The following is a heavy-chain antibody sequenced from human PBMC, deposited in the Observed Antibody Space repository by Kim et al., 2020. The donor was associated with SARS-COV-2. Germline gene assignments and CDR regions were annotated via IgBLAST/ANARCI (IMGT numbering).Heavy chain of an antibody. CDR2: INPSGGST. D-gene: IGHD2-2*01. CDR3: ARGYCSSTSCYYYYYGMDV. J-gene: IGHJ6*02. V-gene: IGHV1-46*01. CDR1: GYTFTSYY. Sequence: ASVKVSCKASGYTFTSYYMHWVRQAPGQGLEWMGIINPSGGSTSYAQKFQGRVTMTRDTSTSTGYMELSSLRSEDTAVYYCARGYCSSTSCYYYYYGMDVWGQGTTVTVSS.